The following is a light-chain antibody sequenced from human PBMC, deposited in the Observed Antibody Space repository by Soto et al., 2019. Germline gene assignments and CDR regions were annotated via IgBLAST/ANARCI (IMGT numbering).Light chain of an antibody. J-gene: IGKJ5*01. CDR3: QQYNKWPPIT. V-gene: IGKV3-15*01. CDR1: QSVGSN. CDR2: GAS. Sequence: EIVMTQSPATLSVSPGERATLSCSASQSVGSNLAWYQHQPGQAPRLLIYGASTRAPGIAARFSGSGSGTQFTLTISSLQSEDFAVYYCQQYNKWPPITFGQGTRLEIK.